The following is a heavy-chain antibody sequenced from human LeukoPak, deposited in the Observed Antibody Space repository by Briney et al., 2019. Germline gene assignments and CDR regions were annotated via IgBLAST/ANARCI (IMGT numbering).Heavy chain of an antibody. Sequence: PSETLSLTCTVSGGSISSYYWSWIRQPPGEGLEWIGYIYYSGSTNYNPSLKSRVTISVDTSKNQFSLKLSSVTAADTAVYYCARGSETGYYDSSGYYLDAFDIWGQGTMVTVSS. CDR3: ARGSETGYYDSSGYYLDAFDI. J-gene: IGHJ3*02. CDR1: GGSISSYY. V-gene: IGHV4-59*01. D-gene: IGHD3-22*01. CDR2: IYYSGST.